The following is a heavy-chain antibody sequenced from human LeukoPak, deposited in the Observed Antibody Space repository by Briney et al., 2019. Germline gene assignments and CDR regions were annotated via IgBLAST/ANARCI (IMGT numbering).Heavy chain of an antibody. CDR1: GASISSYY. Sequence: SETPSLTCTGSGASISSYYWSWLRQSPGKGLEGIGYIHYTGTSNYKPFLKSRVTMSVDTSKTQFSLQLRPVSDADRAVYYCGRDRSDQFGFDIWGQGTMVTVSS. CDR3: GRDRSDQFGFDI. V-gene: IGHV4-59*01. D-gene: IGHD3-16*01. J-gene: IGHJ3*02. CDR2: IHYTGTS.